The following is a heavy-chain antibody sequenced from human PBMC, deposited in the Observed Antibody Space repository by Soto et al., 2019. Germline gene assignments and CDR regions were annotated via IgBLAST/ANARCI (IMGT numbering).Heavy chain of an antibody. D-gene: IGHD3-3*01. J-gene: IGHJ5*02. CDR1: GFTFSSYA. Sequence: PGGSLRLSCAASGFTFSSYAMSWVRQAPGKGLEWVSAISGSGGSTYYADSVKGRFTISRDNSKNTLYLQMNSLRAEDTAVYYCAKGIESYDFWSGYYEGNWFDPWGQGTLVTVSS. CDR3: AKGIESYDFWSGYYEGNWFDP. CDR2: ISGSGGST. V-gene: IGHV3-23*01.